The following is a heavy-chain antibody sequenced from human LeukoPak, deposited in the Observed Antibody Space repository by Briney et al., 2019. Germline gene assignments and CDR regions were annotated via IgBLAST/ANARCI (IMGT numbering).Heavy chain of an antibody. D-gene: IGHD3-3*01. V-gene: IGHV1-2*02. J-gene: IGHJ4*02. CDR1: GYTFTGYY. CDR2: INPNSGGT. Sequence: ASVKVSCKASGYTFTGYYMHWVRQAPGQGLEWMGWINPNSGGTNYAQKFQGRVTMTRDTSISTAYMELSRLRSDDTAVYYCASGYYDFWSGYYTSFDYWGQGTLVTVSS. CDR3: ASGYYDFWSGYYTSFDY.